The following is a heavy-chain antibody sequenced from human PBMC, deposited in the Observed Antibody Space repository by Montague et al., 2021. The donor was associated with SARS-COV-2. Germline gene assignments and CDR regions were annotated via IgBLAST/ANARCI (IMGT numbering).Heavy chain of an antibody. V-gene: IGHV2-5*02. CDR1: GFSLRTSGVG. Sequence: VKPTQTLTLTCSSSGFSLRTSGVGVGWIRQPPGKALEWLAVIYWDDDKRYSPSLKSRLTITKDTSKNQVVLTMTNMDPVDTATYYCVHSYADYLFDXWGQGTLVSVSS. CDR2: IYWDDDK. J-gene: IGHJ4*02. D-gene: IGHD4-17*01. CDR3: VHSYADYLFDX.